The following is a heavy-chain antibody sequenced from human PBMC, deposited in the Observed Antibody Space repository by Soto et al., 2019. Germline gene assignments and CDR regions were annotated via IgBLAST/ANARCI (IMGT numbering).Heavy chain of an antibody. J-gene: IGHJ6*02. CDR3: ARESHKWNYLVHYYYYYGMDV. Sequence: WASVKVSCKASGYTFTSYGISWVRQAPGQGLEWMGWISAYNGNTNYAQKLQGRVTMTTDTSTSTAYMELRSLRSDDTAVYYCARESHKWNYLVHYYYYYGMDVWGQGTTVTVSS. CDR2: ISAYNGNT. CDR1: GYTFTSYG. D-gene: IGHD1-7*01. V-gene: IGHV1-18*01.